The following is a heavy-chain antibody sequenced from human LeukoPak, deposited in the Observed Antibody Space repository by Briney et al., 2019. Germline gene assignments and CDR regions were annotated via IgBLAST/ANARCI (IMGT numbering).Heavy chain of an antibody. D-gene: IGHD6-19*01. CDR1: GFTFSSYG. CDR3: AKPPTIAVADLPY. CDR2: ISYDGSNK. V-gene: IGHV3-30*18. Sequence: GGSLRLSCAASGFTFSSYGMQWVRQAPGKGLEWGAVISYDGSNKYYADSVKVRFTMSRYNCKNNLELQMKSLGAKDVAVYDCAKPPTIAVADLPYWGQGTLVTVSS. J-gene: IGHJ4*02.